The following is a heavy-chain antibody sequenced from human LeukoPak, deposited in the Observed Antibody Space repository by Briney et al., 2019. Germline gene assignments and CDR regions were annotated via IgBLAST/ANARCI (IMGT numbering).Heavy chain of an antibody. J-gene: IGHJ5*02. CDR2: INWNGGST. Sequence: GGSLRLSCAASGFTFDDYGMSWVRQAPGNGLEWVSGINWNGGSTGYADSVKGRFTISRDNAKNSLYLQMNSLRAEDTALYHCARDLGSSWTGHWFDPRGQGTQVTVSS. V-gene: IGHV3-20*01. CDR3: ARDLGSSWTGHWFDP. D-gene: IGHD6-13*01. CDR1: GFTFDDYG.